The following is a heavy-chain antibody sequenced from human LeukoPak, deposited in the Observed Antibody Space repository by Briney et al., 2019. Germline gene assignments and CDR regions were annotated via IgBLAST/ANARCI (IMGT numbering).Heavy chain of an antibody. J-gene: IGHJ3*02. CDR2: IYYSGST. Sequence: SETLSLTCTVSGGSISSYYWSWIRQPPGKGLEWIGYIYYSGSTNYNTSLKSRVTISVDTSKNQFSLKLSSVTAADTAVYYCARVSTSDAFDIWGQGTMVTVSS. CDR1: GGSISSYY. V-gene: IGHV4-59*01. CDR3: ARVSTSDAFDI.